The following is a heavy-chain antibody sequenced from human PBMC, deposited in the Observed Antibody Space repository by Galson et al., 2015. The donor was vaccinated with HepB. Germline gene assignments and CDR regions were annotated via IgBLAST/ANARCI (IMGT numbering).Heavy chain of an antibody. J-gene: IGHJ3*02. CDR1: GYTFTIYD. Sequence: SVKVSCKASGYTFTIYDINWVRQATGQGLEWMGWMNPNSGNTGYAQMFQGRVTMTRNSSTSTVYMELSSLRSEDTAVYFCARGRRLYNWSVDAFDIWGQGTMVIVSS. V-gene: IGHV1-8*01. CDR3: ARGRRLYNWSVDAFDI. D-gene: IGHD1-20*01. CDR2: MNPNSGNT.